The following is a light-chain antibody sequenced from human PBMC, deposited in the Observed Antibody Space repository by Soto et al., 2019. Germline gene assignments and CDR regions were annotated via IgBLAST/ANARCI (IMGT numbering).Light chain of an antibody. CDR3: GSFTTSSTWV. V-gene: IGLV2-14*01. CDR1: SSDVGNYNF. Sequence: QSDLTQPASVSGSPGQSITISCTGTSSDVGNYNFVSWYQQHPGKAPKLLIYEVSHRPSGVSTRFSGSKSANTASLTISGLQAEDEADYYCGSFTTSSTWVFGGGTKLTVL. CDR2: EVS. J-gene: IGLJ3*02.